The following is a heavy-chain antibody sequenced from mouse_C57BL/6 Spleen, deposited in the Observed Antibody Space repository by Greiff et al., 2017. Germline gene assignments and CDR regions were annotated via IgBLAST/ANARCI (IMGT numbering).Heavy chain of an antibody. J-gene: IGHJ4*01. CDR2: ILPGSGST. D-gene: IGHD1-1*01. CDR1: GYTFTGYW. CDR3: ARHSSKRAMDY. V-gene: IGHV1-9*01. Sequence: QVQLQQSGAELMKPGASVKLSCKATGYTFTGYWIEWVKQRPGHGLEWIGEILPGSGSTNYNEKFKGNATFTADTSSNTAYMQRSSLTTEDAAIYYGARHSSKRAMDYWGQGTSVTVSS.